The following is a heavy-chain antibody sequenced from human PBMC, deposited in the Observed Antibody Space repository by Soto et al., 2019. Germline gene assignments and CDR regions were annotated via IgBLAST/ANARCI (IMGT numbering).Heavy chain of an antibody. CDR1: AGTFSSYA. D-gene: IGHD3-22*01. J-gene: IGHJ4*02. Sequence: SVKVSCKASAGTFSSYAISWVRQAPGQGLEWMGGIIPIFGTANYAQKFQGRVTITADESTSTAYMELSSLRSEDTAVYYCARPNYYDSSAKEYYFDYWGQGTLVTVSS. V-gene: IGHV1-69*13. CDR3: ARPNYYDSSAKEYYFDY. CDR2: IIPIFGTA.